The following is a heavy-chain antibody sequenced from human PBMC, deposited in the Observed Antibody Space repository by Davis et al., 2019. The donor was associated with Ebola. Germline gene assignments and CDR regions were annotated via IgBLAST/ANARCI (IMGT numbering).Heavy chain of an antibody. CDR1: GYTFTSYG. V-gene: IGHV1-18*01. D-gene: IGHD6-13*01. CDR2: ISGYNGNT. CDR3: ARSPLIAAAGMGWFDP. Sequence: AASVKVSCKASGYTFTSYGISWVRQAPGQGLEWMGWISGYNGNTNYAQKLQGRVTMTTDTSTSTAYMELRSLRSDDTAVYYCARSPLIAAAGMGWFDPWGQGTLVTVSS. J-gene: IGHJ5*02.